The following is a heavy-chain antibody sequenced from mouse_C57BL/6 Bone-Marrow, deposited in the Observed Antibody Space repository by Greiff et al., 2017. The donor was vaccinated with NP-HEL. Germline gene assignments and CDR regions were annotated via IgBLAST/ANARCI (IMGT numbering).Heavy chain of an antibody. CDR2: INPSNGGT. V-gene: IGHV1-53*01. Sequence: VQLQQPGTELVKPGASVKLSCKASGYTFTSYWMHWVKQRPGQGLEWIGNINPSNGGTNYNEKFKSKATLTVDKSSSTAYMQLSSLTSEDSAVYYCARGRLPRYWYFDVWGTGTTVTVSS. CDR3: ARGRLPRYWYFDV. J-gene: IGHJ1*03. CDR1: GYTFTSYW. D-gene: IGHD5-5*01.